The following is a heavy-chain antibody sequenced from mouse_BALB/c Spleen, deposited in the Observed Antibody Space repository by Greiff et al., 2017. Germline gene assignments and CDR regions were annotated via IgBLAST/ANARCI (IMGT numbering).Heavy chain of an antibody. CDR1: GFTFSSYG. CDR2: ISSGGSYT. J-gene: IGHJ1*01. CDR3: ARQYGNYENWYFDV. D-gene: IGHD2-10*02. V-gene: IGHV5-6*01. Sequence: DVHLVESGGDLVKPGGSLKLSCAASGFTFSSYGMSWVRQTPDKRLEWVATISSGGSYTYYPDSVKGRFTISRDNAKNTLYLQMSSLKSEDTAMYYCARQYGNYENWYFDVWGAGTTVTVSS.